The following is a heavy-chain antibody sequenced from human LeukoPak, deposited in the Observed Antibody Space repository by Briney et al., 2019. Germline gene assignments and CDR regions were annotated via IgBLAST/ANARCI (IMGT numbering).Heavy chain of an antibody. CDR2: ISTSSSYI. D-gene: IGHD6-19*01. V-gene: IGHV3-21*01. CDR3: ARDLAGATVAGRWFDY. J-gene: IGHJ4*02. Sequence: PGGSLGLSCAASGFTFSSYSMNWVRQAPGKGLEWVSSISTSSSYIYYADSVKGRFTISRDNAKNSLYLQMNSLRAEDTAVYYCARDLAGATVAGRWFDYWGQGTLVTVSS. CDR1: GFTFSSYS.